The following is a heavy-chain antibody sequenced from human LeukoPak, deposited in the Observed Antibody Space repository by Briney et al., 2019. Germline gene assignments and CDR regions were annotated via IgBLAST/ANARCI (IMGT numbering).Heavy chain of an antibody. Sequence: SETLSLTCAVYGGSFSGYYWSWIRQPPGKGLEWIGEINHSGSTNYNPSLKSRVTISVDTSKNQFSLKLSSVTAADTAVYYCARAGFSGGAYYFDYWGQGTLVTVSS. V-gene: IGHV4-34*01. CDR3: ARAGFSGGAYYFDY. J-gene: IGHJ4*02. D-gene: IGHD6-19*01. CDR1: GGSFSGYY. CDR2: INHSGST.